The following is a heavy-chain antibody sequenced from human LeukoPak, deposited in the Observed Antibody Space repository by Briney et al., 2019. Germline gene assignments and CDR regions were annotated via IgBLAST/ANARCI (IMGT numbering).Heavy chain of an antibody. J-gene: IGHJ4*02. D-gene: IGHD6-6*01. CDR2: IIPILGIA. V-gene: IGHV1-69*04. CDR3: AGDFHYSSSSPGIDY. CDR1: GGTFSSYA. Sequence: SVKVSCKASGGTFSSYAISWVRQAPGQGLEWMGRIIPILGIANYAQKFQGRVTITADKSTSTAYMELSSLRSEDTAVYYCAGDFHYSSSSPGIDYWGQGTLVTVSS.